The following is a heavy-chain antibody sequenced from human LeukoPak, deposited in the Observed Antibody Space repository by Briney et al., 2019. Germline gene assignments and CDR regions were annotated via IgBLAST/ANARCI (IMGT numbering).Heavy chain of an antibody. CDR2: ISAGGGTT. V-gene: IGHV3-23*01. CDR3: AKDRDGGSTTRPKGFDY. D-gene: IGHD1-14*01. J-gene: IGHJ4*02. Sequence: PGGSLRLSCAASGFTFTSYAMSWVRQAPGEGLEWVSAISAGGGTTYYLDSVKGRFTISRDKSTSTLYLQMNSLGVEDTALYYCAKDRDGGSTTRPKGFDYWGQGTPVTVSS. CDR1: GFTFTSYA.